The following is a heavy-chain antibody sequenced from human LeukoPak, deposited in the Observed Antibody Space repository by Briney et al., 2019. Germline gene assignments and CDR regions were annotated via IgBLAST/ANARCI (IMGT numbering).Heavy chain of an antibody. CDR3: TRQITQQLSPYGTDY. CDR2: INQPGRAE. Sequence: GGSLRLSCAGSGFTFSSYWMTWVRQAPGKGLEWVANINQPGRAEYYADSVKGRFTISKDNARNSLYLQMNSLRAEDTAVYYCTRQITQQLSPYGTDYWGQGTLVTVSS. V-gene: IGHV3-7*01. D-gene: IGHD6-13*01. CDR1: GFTFSSYW. J-gene: IGHJ4*02.